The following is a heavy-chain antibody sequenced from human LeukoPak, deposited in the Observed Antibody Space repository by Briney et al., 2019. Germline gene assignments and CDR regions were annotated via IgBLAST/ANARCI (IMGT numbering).Heavy chain of an antibody. CDR2: ISAYNGNT. Sequence: ASVKVSCKASGYTFTSYGISWVRQAPGQGLEWMGWISAYNGNTNYAQKLQGRVTMTTDTSTSTAYMELRSLRSDDTAVYYCARDHNYYDSTDAFDTWGQGTMVTVSS. D-gene: IGHD3-22*01. J-gene: IGHJ3*02. V-gene: IGHV1-18*01. CDR3: ARDHNYYDSTDAFDT. CDR1: GYTFTSYG.